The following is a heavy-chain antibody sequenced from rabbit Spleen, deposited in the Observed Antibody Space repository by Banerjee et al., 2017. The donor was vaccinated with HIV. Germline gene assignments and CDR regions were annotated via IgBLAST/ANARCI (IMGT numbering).Heavy chain of an antibody. CDR2: IYNGDGST. V-gene: IGHV1S40*01. Sequence: QSLEESGGDLVKPGASLTLTCTASGFTLSGYYICWVRQAPGKGLEWIACIYNGDGSTYYASWAKGRFTCSKTSSTTVTLQMTSLTVADTATYFCARDTGSSFSSYGMDLWGPGTLVTVS. CDR3: ARDTGSSFSSYGMDL. CDR1: GFTLSGYY. D-gene: IGHD8-1*01. J-gene: IGHJ6*01.